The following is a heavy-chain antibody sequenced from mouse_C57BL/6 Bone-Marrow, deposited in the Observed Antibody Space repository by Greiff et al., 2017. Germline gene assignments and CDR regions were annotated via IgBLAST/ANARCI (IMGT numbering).Heavy chain of an antibody. Sequence: QVQLQQSGAELVRPGASVTLSCKASGYTFTDYEMHWVKQTPVHGLEWIGAMDPETGGTAYNQKFKGTAILTADKSSRTAYMELRSLTSEDSARYYCTRIDAPTGTYYFYYWGQGTTLTVSS. D-gene: IGHD4-1*02. CDR1: GYTFTDYE. CDR2: MDPETGGT. V-gene: IGHV1-15*01. J-gene: IGHJ2*01. CDR3: TRIDAPTGTYYFYY.